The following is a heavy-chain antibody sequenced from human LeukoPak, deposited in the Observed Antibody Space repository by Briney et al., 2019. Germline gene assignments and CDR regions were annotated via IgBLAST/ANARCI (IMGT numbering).Heavy chain of an antibody. CDR1: GFTFNSYA. J-gene: IGHJ5*02. CDR3: AKSADPKNRGWFDP. CDR2: ISGSGGST. Sequence: PGGSLRLSCAASGFTFNSYAMRWVPQAPGKGLEWVSAISGSGGSTYYADSVKGRFNISRDNSKNTLYLQMNSLRAEDTAVYYCAKSADPKNRGWFDPWGQGTLVTVSS. V-gene: IGHV3-23*01. D-gene: IGHD3-10*01.